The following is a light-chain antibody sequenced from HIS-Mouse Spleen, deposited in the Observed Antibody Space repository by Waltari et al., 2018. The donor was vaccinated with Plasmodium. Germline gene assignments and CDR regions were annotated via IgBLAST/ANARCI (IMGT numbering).Light chain of an antibody. V-gene: IGLV2-14*01. CDR3: SSYTSSSTVV. Sequence: LPQPASVSGSPGQSITISCTGTSSDVGGYNYVSWYQQHPGKAPKLMIYEVSNRPSGVSNRFSGSKSGNTASLTISGLQAEDEADYYCSSYTSSSTVVFGGGTKLTVL. CDR1: SSDVGGYNY. J-gene: IGLJ2*01. CDR2: EVS.